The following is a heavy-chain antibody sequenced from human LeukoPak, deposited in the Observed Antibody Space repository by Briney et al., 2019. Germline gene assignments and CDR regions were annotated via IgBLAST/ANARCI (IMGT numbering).Heavy chain of an antibody. D-gene: IGHD6-19*01. Sequence: ASVKVSCKASGYTFTGYYIHWVRQAPGQGLEWMGWINPNGGCTNYAQNFQGRVTMTRDTSISTAYMELSRLRSDDTAIYYCARENNSGWYRKAAFDYWGQGTLVTVTS. CDR3: ARENNSGWYRKAAFDY. CDR2: INPNGGCT. V-gene: IGHV1-2*02. CDR1: GYTFTGYY. J-gene: IGHJ4*02.